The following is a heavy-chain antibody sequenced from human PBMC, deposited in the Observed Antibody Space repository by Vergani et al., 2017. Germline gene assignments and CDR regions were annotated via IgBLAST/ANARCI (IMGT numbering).Heavy chain of an antibody. CDR2: IYYSGST. Sequence: QLQLQESGPGLVKPSETLSLTCTVSGGSISSYYWSWIRQPPGKGLEWIGYIYYSGSTNYNPSLKSRVTISVDTSKNQFSLKLSSVTAADTAVYYWALHEASVIDAFDIWGQGTMVTVSS. CDR3: ALHEASVIDAFDI. CDR1: GGSISSYY. V-gene: IGHV4-59*01. J-gene: IGHJ3*02. D-gene: IGHD3-22*01.